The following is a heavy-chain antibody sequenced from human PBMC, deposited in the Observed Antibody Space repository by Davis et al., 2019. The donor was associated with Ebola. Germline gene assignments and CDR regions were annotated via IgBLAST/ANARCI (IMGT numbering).Heavy chain of an antibody. CDR1: GGSFSGYY. CDR2: INHSGST. V-gene: IGHV4-34*01. D-gene: IGHD3-22*01. J-gene: IGHJ6*03. Sequence: PSETLSLTCAVYGGSFSGYYWSWIRQPPGKGLEWIGEINHSGSTNYNPSLKSRVTISVDTSKNQFSLKLSSVTAADTAVYYCAAQRYYDSSVMDVWGKGTTVTVSS. CDR3: AAQRYYDSSVMDV.